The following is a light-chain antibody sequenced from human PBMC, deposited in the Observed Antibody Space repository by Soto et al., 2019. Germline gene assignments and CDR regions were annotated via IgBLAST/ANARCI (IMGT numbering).Light chain of an antibody. CDR2: EVS. CDR1: SSDVGGYNH. CDR3: SSYTTSSSYV. V-gene: IGLV2-14*01. Sequence: QSALTQPASVSESPGQSITISCAGTSSDVGGYNHVSWYQQHPGEVPKLIIFEVSSRPAWISNRFSASKSGNTASLTISGLQAEDEADYYCSSYTTSSSYVFGTGTKVTVL. J-gene: IGLJ1*01.